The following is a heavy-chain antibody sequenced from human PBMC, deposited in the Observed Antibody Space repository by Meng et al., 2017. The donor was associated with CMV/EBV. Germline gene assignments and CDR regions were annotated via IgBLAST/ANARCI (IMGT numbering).Heavy chain of an antibody. CDR3: ARGRTRGSRITIFGVVKTAPPSFDY. D-gene: IGHD3-3*01. V-gene: IGHV1-8*02. Sequence: ASVKVSCKASGYTFTGYYMHWVRQAPGQGLEWMGWMNPNSGNTGYAQKFQGRVTMTRNTSISTAYMELSSLRSEDTAVYYRARGRTRGSRITIFGVVKTAPPSFDYWGQGTLVTVSS. CDR2: MNPNSGNT. CDR1: GYTFTGYY. J-gene: IGHJ4*02.